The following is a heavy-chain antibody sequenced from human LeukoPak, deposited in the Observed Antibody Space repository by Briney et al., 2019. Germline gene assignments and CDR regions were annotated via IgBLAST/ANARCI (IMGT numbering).Heavy chain of an antibody. D-gene: IGHD1-1*01. J-gene: IGHJ4*02. CDR2: LRGNGDT. V-gene: IGHV3-23*01. CDR1: GFTFSSYA. Sequence: GGSLRLSCAASGFTFSSYAMSWVREAPARGLEWVSSLRGNGDTFYADSVKGRFTLSRDDSRNTVYLQLNNLRVEDTAVYYCANASWVSNADAVLWGQGTVVTVSS. CDR3: ANASWVSNADAVL.